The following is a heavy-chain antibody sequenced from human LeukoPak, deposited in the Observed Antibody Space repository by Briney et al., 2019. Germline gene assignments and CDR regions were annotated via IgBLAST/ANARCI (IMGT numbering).Heavy chain of an antibody. J-gene: IGHJ6*02. D-gene: IGHD2-2*01. Sequence: SETLSLTCAVYGGSFSGYYWSWIRQPPGKGLEWIGEINHSGSTNYNPSLKSRVTISVGTSKNQFSLKLSSVTAADTAVYYCASSVVVPAATRRYYGMDVWGQGTTVTVSS. CDR2: INHSGST. V-gene: IGHV4-34*01. CDR1: GGSFSGYY. CDR3: ASSVVVPAATRRYYGMDV.